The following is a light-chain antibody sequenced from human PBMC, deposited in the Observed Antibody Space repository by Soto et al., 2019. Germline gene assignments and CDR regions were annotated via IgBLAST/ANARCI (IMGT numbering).Light chain of an antibody. V-gene: IGLV3-21*02. J-gene: IGLJ2*01. CDR3: QVWDSRNDLPI. CDR1: NIGGKS. Sequence: SSELTQPPSVSVAPGQTAKITCGGNNIGGKSVHWYLQKPGQAPVLVVYDDFDRPSGIPERFSGSNSGNTATLSISRVAAGDEADYYCQVWDSRNDLPIFGGGTKVTVL. CDR2: DDF.